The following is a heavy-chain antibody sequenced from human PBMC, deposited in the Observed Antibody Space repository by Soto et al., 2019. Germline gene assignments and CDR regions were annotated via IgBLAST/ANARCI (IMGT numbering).Heavy chain of an antibody. V-gene: IGHV3-74*01. J-gene: IGHJ4*02. CDR3: VEGYYDRMTYFAK. CDR1: GFTLTSFY. D-gene: IGHD3-22*01. Sequence: VQLVESGGGLVRPGGSLRLSCGASGFTLTSFYMFWVRQVPGKGLVWVSRIKSDGSDTAYADSVKGRFTISRDNAKHTLYLEMNSLRDEDTAVYYCVEGYYDRMTYFAKWGPGTLVTASS. CDR2: IKSDGSDT.